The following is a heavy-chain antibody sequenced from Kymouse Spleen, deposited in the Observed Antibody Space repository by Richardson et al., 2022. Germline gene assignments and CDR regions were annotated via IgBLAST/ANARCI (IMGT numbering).Heavy chain of an antibody. V-gene: IGHV3-20*d01. Sequence: EVQLVESGGGVVRPGGSLRLSCAASGFTFDDYGMSWVRQAPGKGLEWVSGINWNGGSTGYADSVKGRFTISRDNAKNSLYLQMNSLRAEDTALYYCARDQAYYGSGSYYNPLDYWGQGTLVTVSS. CDR2: INWNGGST. J-gene: IGHJ4*02. D-gene: IGHD3-10*01. CDR1: GFTFDDYG. CDR3: ARDQAYYGSGSYYNPLDY.